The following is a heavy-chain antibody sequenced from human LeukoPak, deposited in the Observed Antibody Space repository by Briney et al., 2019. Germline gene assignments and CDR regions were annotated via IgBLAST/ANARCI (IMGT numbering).Heavy chain of an antibody. CDR1: GFTVSSNY. V-gene: IGHV3-69-1*01. CDR3: ARGRYCSSTSCYWGGKFDP. Sequence: KAGGSLRLSCAASGFTVSSNYMSWVRQAPGKGLEWVSSISSSSYIYYAGSVKGRFTISRDNAKNSLYLQMNSLRAEDTAVYYCARGRYCSSTSCYWGGKFDPWGQGTLVTVSS. J-gene: IGHJ5*02. D-gene: IGHD2-2*01. CDR2: ISSSSYI.